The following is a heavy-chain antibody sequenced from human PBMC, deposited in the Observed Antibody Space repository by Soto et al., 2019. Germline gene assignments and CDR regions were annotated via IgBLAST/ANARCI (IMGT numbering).Heavy chain of an antibody. J-gene: IGHJ6*03. V-gene: IGHV4-39*01. CDR1: GGSISSSSYY. Sequence: SETLSLTCTVSGGSISSSSYYWGWIRQPPGKGLEWIGSIYYSGSTYYNPSLKSRVTISVDTSKNQFSLKLSSVTAADTAVYYCARLRGTVGLMVYAISDYYYYMDVWGKGTTVS. D-gene: IGHD2-8*01. CDR3: ARLRGTVGLMVYAISDYYYYMDV. CDR2: IYYSGST.